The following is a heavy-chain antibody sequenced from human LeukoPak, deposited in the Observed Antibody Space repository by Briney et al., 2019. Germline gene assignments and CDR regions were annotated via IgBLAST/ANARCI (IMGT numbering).Heavy chain of an antibody. CDR2: IIPILGTP. Sequence: ASVKVSCKASGGTVSSYAIIWVRQAPGQGLEWMGGIIPILGTPNYAQRFQGRVTITADKSTTTAYMELSRLTSDDTAVYYCASLGSTYSSGRYDYWGQGTLVTVSS. D-gene: IGHD6-19*01. V-gene: IGHV1-69*10. CDR1: GGTVSSYA. J-gene: IGHJ4*02. CDR3: ASLGSTYSSGRYDY.